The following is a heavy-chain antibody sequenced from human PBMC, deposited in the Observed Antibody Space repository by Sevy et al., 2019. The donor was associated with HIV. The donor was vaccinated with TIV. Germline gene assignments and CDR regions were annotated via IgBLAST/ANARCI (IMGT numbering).Heavy chain of an antibody. J-gene: IGHJ6*04. D-gene: IGHD3-9*01. CDR2: ISGSGGST. CDR1: GFTFSSYA. V-gene: IGHV3-23*01. Sequence: GGSLRLSCAASGFTFSSYAMSWVRQAPGKGLEWVSAISGSGGSTYYADSVKGRFTISRDTSKNKLYLLMNSLRAVDTDVYYCAKGGPMYYDILTGPPGVDVWGKGTTVTVSS. CDR3: AKGGPMYYDILTGPPGVDV.